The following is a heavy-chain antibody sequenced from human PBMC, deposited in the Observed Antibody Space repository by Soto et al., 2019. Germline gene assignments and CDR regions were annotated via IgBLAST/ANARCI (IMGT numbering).Heavy chain of an antibody. D-gene: IGHD5-12*01. CDR1: GLIFSDSG. CDR2: INNSGGNT. CDR3: ATDAGGSDEMFGH. V-gene: IGHV3-23*01. Sequence: GGSLRLSCTASGLIFSDSGMAWVRQAPGKGLDWVSTINNSGGNTHYADSVKGRFTISRDNSKNTLYLQMNSLSAEDTAIYFCATDAGGSDEMFGHWGQGTQVTVSS. J-gene: IGHJ4*02.